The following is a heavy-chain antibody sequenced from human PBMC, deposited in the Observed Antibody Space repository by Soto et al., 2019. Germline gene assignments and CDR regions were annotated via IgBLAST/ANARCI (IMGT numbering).Heavy chain of an antibody. CDR1: GGSISNYY. J-gene: IGHJ6*02. D-gene: IGHD3-10*01. V-gene: IGHV4-59*08. Sequence: SETLSLTCTVSGGSISNYYWSWIRQPPGKGLEWIGYIYYSGSTNYNPSLKSRVTISVDTSKNQFSLKLSSVTAADTAVYYCARHGVMPAFNYGSGSYYNFPPRRDYYYYGMDVWGQGTTVTVSS. CDR2: IYYSGST. CDR3: ARHGVMPAFNYGSGSYYNFPPRRDYYYYGMDV.